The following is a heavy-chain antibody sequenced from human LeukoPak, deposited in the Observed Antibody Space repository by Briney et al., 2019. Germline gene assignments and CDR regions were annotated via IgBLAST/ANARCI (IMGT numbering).Heavy chain of an antibody. CDR2: INPNSGDT. D-gene: IGHD3-16*01. Sequence: ASVKVSCKASGYTFTGYYMHWVRQAPGQRLEWMGWINPNSGDTKYSQKFQGRATMTRDTSISTAYMELSRLRSDDTAVYYCATQRGSYLWGTDFDYWGQGTLVTVSS. V-gene: IGHV1-2*02. CDR1: GYTFTGYY. J-gene: IGHJ4*02. CDR3: ATQRGSYLWGTDFDY.